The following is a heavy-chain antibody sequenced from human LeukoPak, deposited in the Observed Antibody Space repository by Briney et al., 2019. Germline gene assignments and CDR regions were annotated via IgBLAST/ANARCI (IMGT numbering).Heavy chain of an antibody. CDR1: GFTVSSSY. D-gene: IGHD7-27*01. V-gene: IGHV3-53*01. CDR3: ARDSTNWGAFDY. Sequence: GGSLRLSCAASGFTVSSSYMNWVRQAPGKGLEWVSIIYSGGSTYYADSVKGRFTISRDNSKNTLYLQMNSLRAEDTAVYYCARDSTNWGAFDYWGQGTLVTVSS. CDR2: IYSGGST. J-gene: IGHJ4*02.